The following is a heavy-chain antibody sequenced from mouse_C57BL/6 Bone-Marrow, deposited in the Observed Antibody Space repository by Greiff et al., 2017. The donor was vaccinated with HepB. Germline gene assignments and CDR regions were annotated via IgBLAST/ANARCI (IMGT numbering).Heavy chain of an antibody. Sequence: EVQRVESEGGLVQPGSSMKLSCTASGFTFSDYYMAWVRQVPEKGLEWVANINYDGSSTYYLDSLKSRFIISRDNAKNILYLQMSSLKSEDTATYDCAREDYGSTMDYWGQGTSVTVSS. CDR1: GFTFSDYY. D-gene: IGHD1-1*01. J-gene: IGHJ4*01. CDR2: INYDGSST. CDR3: AREDYGSTMDY. V-gene: IGHV5-16*01.